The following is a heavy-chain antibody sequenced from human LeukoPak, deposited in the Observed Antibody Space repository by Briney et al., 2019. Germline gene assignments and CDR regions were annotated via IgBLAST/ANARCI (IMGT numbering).Heavy chain of an antibody. CDR3: ARDDGGDYFDY. V-gene: IGHV3-7*01. D-gene: IGHD3-16*01. J-gene: IGHJ4*02. Sequence: GGSLRLSCAASGFTFSSYWMSWVRQAPGKGLEWVANIKQDGSEKYYVDSVKGRFTISRDNAKNSLYLQMNSLRAEDTAEYYCARDDGGDYFDYWGQGTLVTVSS. CDR1: GFTFSSYW. CDR2: IKQDGSEK.